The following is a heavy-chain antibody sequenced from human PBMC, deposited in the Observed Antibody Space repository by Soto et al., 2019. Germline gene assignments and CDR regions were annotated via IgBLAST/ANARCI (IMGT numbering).Heavy chain of an antibody. CDR3: ARGRGYSYGLDP. CDR2: ISYSGTT. D-gene: IGHD5-18*01. J-gene: IGHJ5*02. V-gene: IGHV4-30-4*01. Sequence: QVQLQESGPGLVKPSQTLSLTCTVSGDSISSNTNYWSWIRQPPGEGLEWIGFISYSGTTSYSPSLKSRVAISLDTSKNQFSLSLSSVTAPDTAVYYCARGRGYSYGLDPWGQGTLVTVSS. CDR1: GDSISSNTNY.